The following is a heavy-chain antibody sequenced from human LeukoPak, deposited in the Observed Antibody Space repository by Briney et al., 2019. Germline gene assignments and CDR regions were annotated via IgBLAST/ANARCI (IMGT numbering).Heavy chain of an antibody. CDR1: GFTLTYYA. CDR2: TSYDGNKK. CDR3: ARSSYDYGGIEGPFDY. D-gene: IGHD4-23*01. J-gene: IGHJ4*02. Sequence: PGGSLRLSCAASGFTLTYYAMHWIRQAPGEGLEWVAVTSYDGNKKYYADSVKGRFTISRDSSKNTLYLQMSSLRAEDTAVYYCARSSYDYGGIEGPFDYWGQGTLVTVSS. V-gene: IGHV3-30*15.